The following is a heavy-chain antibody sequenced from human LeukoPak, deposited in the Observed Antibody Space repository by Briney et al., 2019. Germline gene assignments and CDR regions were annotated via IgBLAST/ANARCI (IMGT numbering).Heavy chain of an antibody. J-gene: IGHJ3*02. CDR2: IFSGGGR. Sequence: GGSLRLSCAASGFTFSSYSMNWVRQAPGKGLDWVSVIFSGGGRNYADSVKGRFTISRDNSKNTLYLQMNSLRAEDTAVYYCAGYYDTSGSHAFDIWGQGTMVTVSS. V-gene: IGHV3-53*01. D-gene: IGHD3-22*01. CDR1: GFTFSSYS. CDR3: AGYYDTSGSHAFDI.